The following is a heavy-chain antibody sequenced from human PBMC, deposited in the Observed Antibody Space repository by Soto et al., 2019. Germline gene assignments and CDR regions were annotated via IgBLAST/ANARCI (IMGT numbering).Heavy chain of an antibody. CDR2: ISSSSSYI. D-gene: IGHD3-10*01. V-gene: IGHV3-21*01. J-gene: IGHJ3*02. CDR1: GFTFSSYS. CDR3: ARDCPYYYGSGSCSDHDAFDI. Sequence: LGGSLRLSCAASGFTFSSYSMNWVRQAPGKGLEWVSSISSSSSYIYYADSVKGRFTISRDNAKNSLYLQMNSLRAEDTAVYYCARDCPYYYGSGSCSDHDAFDIWGQGTMVTVSS.